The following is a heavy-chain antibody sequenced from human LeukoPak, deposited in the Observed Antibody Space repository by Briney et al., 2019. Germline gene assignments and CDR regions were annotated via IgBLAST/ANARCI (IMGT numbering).Heavy chain of an antibody. CDR1: GYTFTSYD. D-gene: IGHD3-22*01. V-gene: IGHV1-8*03. Sequence: ASVKVSCKASGYTFTSYDINWVRQATGQGLEWMGWMNPNSGNTGYAQKFQGRVTITRNTSISTAYMELSSLRSEDTAVYYCARYYYDSSGHDAFDIWGQGTMVTVSS. J-gene: IGHJ3*02. CDR3: ARYYYDSSGHDAFDI. CDR2: MNPNSGNT.